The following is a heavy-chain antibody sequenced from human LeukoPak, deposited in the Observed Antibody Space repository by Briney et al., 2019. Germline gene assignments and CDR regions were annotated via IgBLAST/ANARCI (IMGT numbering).Heavy chain of an antibody. Sequence: GGSLRLSCAASGFTFSSHGMSWVRQAPGKGLEWVSTISGSGDNTYYADSVKGRFTISRDNAKNTLYLQMNSLRAEDTAVYYCARESGPDGSGLDYWGQGTLVTASS. V-gene: IGHV3-23*01. J-gene: IGHJ4*02. D-gene: IGHD3-10*01. CDR2: ISGSGDNT. CDR3: ARESGPDGSGLDY. CDR1: GFTFSSHG.